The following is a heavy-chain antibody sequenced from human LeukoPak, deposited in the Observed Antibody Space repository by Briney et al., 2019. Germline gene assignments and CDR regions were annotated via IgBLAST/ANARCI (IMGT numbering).Heavy chain of an antibody. J-gene: IGHJ5*02. CDR3: AREAGGGSWFDP. CDR1: GFTFSSYW. D-gene: IGHD4-23*01. CDR2: INHNGNVN. V-gene: IGHV3-7*01. Sequence: GGSLRLSCAASGFTFSSYWMNWARQAPGKGLEWVASINHNGNVNYYVDSVKGRFTISRDNAKNSLYLQMNSLRAEDTAVYYCAREAGGGSWFDPWGQGTLVTVSS.